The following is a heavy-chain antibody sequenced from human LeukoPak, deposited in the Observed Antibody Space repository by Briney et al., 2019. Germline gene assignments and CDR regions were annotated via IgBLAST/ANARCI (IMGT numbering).Heavy chain of an antibody. CDR1: GYTLTDYY. Sequence: ASVKVSCKASGYTLTDYYLHWVRQAPGQGLKWMGWINPNSGATHYAQSFQARVTMTKDTSIASSYMELTGLKSDDTAVYYCARGVVMVPWIGAFDIWGQGTMVTVSS. CDR3: ARGVVMVPWIGAFDI. V-gene: IGHV1-2*02. CDR2: INPNSGAT. D-gene: IGHD3-10*01. J-gene: IGHJ3*02.